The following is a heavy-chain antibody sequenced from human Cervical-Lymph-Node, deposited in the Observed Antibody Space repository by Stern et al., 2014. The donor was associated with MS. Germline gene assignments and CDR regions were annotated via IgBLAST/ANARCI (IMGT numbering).Heavy chain of an antibody. CDR1: GGSISSGDYY. Sequence: QVQLQESGPGLVKPSQTLSLTCTVSGGSISSGDYYWSWIRQPPGKGLEWIGYIYYSGSNSYNPSLKSRVPISVDTSKNQFSLKLSSVTAADTAVYYCARGRRGSSSSFNYWGQGTLVTVSS. CDR2: IYYSGSN. CDR3: ARGRRGSSSSFNY. D-gene: IGHD6-6*01. V-gene: IGHV4-30-4*01. J-gene: IGHJ4*02.